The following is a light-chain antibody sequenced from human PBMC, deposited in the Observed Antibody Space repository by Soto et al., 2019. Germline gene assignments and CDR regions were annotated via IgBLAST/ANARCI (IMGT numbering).Light chain of an antibody. V-gene: IGLV2-8*01. CDR3: SSYAGSNNYV. CDR2: EVS. Sequence: QSALTQPPSASGSPGQSVTISCTGTSSDVGGYNYVSWYQQHAGKAPKLMIYEVSKRPSGVPDRFSGSKSGNTASLTVSGLQAEDEADYYCSSYAGSNNYVFGTGTQLTVL. J-gene: IGLJ7*01. CDR1: SSDVGGYNY.